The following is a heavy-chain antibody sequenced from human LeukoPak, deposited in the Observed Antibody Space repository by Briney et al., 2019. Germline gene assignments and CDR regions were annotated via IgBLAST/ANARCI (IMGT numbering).Heavy chain of an antibody. CDR1: GGSISSSSYY. CDR2: TYYSGST. CDR3: ARPMVRGAYDY. D-gene: IGHD3-10*01. J-gene: IGHJ4*02. Sequence: SETLSLTCTVSGGSISSSSYYWGWIRQPPGKGLEWIGSTYYSGSTYYNPSHKSRVTISVDTSKNQFSLKLSSVTAADTAVYYCARPMVRGAYDYWGQGTLVTVSS. V-gene: IGHV4-39*07.